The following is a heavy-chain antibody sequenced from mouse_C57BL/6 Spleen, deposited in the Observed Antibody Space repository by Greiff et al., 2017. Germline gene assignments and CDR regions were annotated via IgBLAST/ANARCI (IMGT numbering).Heavy chain of an antibody. V-gene: IGHV1-59*01. D-gene: IGHD1-1*01. CDR1: GYTFTSYW. CDR2: IDPSDSYT. CDR3: ARSHYYGSSYWYFDV. J-gene: IGHJ1*03. Sequence: VQLQQPGAELVRPGTSVKLSCKASGYTFTSYWMHWVKQRPGQGLEWIGVIDPSDSYTNYNQKFKGQATLTVDTSSSTAYMQLSSLTSEDSAVYYCARSHYYGSSYWYFDVWGTGTTVTVSS.